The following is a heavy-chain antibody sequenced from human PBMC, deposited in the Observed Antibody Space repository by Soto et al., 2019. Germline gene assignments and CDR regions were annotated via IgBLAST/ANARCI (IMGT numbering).Heavy chain of an antibody. V-gene: IGHV3-74*01. CDR2: INSDGSST. CDR1: GFTFSSYW. CDR3: ARVHITMVRGVIISSCGMDV. J-gene: IGHJ6*02. Sequence: VGSLRLSCAASGFTFSSYWMHWVRQAPGKGLVWVSRINSDGSSTSYADSVKGRFTISRDNAKNTLYLQMNSLRAEDTAVYYCARVHITMVRGVIISSCGMDVWGQGTTVTVSS. D-gene: IGHD3-10*01.